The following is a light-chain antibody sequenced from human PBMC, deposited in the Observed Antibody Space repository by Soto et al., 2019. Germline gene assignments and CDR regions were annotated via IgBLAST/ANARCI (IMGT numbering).Light chain of an antibody. V-gene: IGLV2-14*03. J-gene: IGLJ2*01. Sequence: QSALTQAASVSGSPGQSITISCTGTSSDVGGYNYVSWYQQHPGKAPKLMIYDVSNRPSGVSNRFSGSKSGNTASLTISGLQAEDEADYYCRSFASSKTRIFGGGTKLTVL. CDR2: DVS. CDR1: SSDVGGYNY. CDR3: RSFASSKTRI.